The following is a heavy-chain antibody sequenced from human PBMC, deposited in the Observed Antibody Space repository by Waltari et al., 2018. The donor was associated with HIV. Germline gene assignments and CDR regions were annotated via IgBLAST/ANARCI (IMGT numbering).Heavy chain of an antibody. V-gene: IGHV4-4*02. Sequence: QVRLQESGPGLVKPSGTLSLTCVVSSGSISSSNCWSWVRQPPGEGLEWIGEICHSGTTNYNPSFKSRIDMSIDQSDNQFSLVLESVTAADTATYFCARARPLLTTWAGVYDIWGQGTMVIVSS. D-gene: IGHD4-4*01. J-gene: IGHJ3*02. CDR3: ARARPLLTTWAGVYDI. CDR2: ICHSGTT. CDR1: SGSISSSNC.